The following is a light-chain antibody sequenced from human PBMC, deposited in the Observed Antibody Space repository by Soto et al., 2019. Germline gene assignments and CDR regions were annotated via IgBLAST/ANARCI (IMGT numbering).Light chain of an antibody. CDR2: AAS. CDR3: QQSYITPRHT. Sequence: DIQMTQSPSSLSASVGDRVTITCRASQSISSYLNWYQQKPGKAPKHLIYAASSLQSGVPSRFSGSGSGTHFTLTISSLQPEDFATYYCQQSYITPRHTFGQGTKLEIK. V-gene: IGKV1-39*01. CDR1: QSISSY. J-gene: IGKJ2*01.